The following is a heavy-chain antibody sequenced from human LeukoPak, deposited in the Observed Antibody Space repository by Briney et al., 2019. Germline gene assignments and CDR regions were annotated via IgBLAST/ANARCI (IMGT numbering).Heavy chain of an antibody. CDR3: ASRRTDYYDSSGYPFDAFDI. CDR1: GYSFTSYW. J-gene: IGHJ3*02. D-gene: IGHD3-22*01. CDR2: IYPGDSDT. Sequence: GESLKISCKGSGYSFTSYWIGWVRQMPGKGLEWMGIIYPGDSDTRYSPSFQGQVTISADKSISTAYPQWSSLKASDTAMYYCASRRTDYYDSSGYPFDAFDIWGQGTMVTVSS. V-gene: IGHV5-51*01.